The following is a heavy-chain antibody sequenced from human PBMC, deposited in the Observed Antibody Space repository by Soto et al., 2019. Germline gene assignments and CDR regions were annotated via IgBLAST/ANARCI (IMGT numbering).Heavy chain of an antibody. J-gene: IGHJ6*02. V-gene: IGHV4-59*08. CDR2: IYYSGST. CDR3: ARSDYTIFGAPLYYYYGMDV. Sequence: SETLSLTCTVSGGSISSYYWSWIRQPPGKGLEWIGYIYYSGSTNYNPSLKSRVTISVDTSKNQFSLKLSSVTAADTAVYYCARSDYTIFGAPLYYYYGMDVWGQGTTVTVSS. D-gene: IGHD3-3*01. CDR1: GGSISSYY.